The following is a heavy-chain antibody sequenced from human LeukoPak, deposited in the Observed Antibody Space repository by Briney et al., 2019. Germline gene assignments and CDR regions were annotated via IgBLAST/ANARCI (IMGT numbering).Heavy chain of an antibody. CDR1: GGTFTTYA. J-gene: IGHJ4*02. CDR3: ATEHIVVLTATYFDS. Sequence: ASVKVSCKASGGTFTTYAISWVRQAPGHGLEWMGRFIPILGRAHYAQRLRGRVTIAADQSTGTAYMELSSLRSEDAAIYYCATEHIVVLTATYFDSWGQGTLVTVSS. D-gene: IGHD2-21*02. CDR2: FIPILGRA. V-gene: IGHV1-69*04.